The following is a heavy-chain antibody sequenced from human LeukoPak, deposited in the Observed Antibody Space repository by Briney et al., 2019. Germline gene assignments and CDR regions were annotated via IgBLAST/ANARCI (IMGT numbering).Heavy chain of an antibody. CDR1: GGTFSSYA. CDR2: IIPIFGTA. D-gene: IGHD6-19*01. V-gene: IGHV1-69*06. J-gene: IGHJ3*02. Sequence: GSSVKVSCKASGGTFSSYAISWVRQAPGQGLEWMGGIIPIFGTANYAQKFQGRVTITADKSTSTAYMELSSLRSEDTAVYYCTRHLPRTWLVQGQSSAFDIWGQGTMVTVSS. CDR3: TRHLPRTWLVQGQSSAFDI.